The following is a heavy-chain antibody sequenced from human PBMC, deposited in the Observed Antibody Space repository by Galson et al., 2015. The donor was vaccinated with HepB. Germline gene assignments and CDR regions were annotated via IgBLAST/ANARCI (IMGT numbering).Heavy chain of an antibody. J-gene: IGHJ6*02. CDR2: IYYSGST. CDR3: ARSAGYYDSSGYYYYGMDV. CDR1: GGSISSYY. D-gene: IGHD3-22*01. V-gene: IGHV4-59*01. Sequence: ETLSLTCTVSGGSISSYYWSWIRQPPGKGLEWIGYIYYSGSTNYNPSLKSRVTISVDTSKNQFSLKLSSVTAADTAVYYCARSAGYYDSSGYYYYGMDVWGQGTTVTVSS.